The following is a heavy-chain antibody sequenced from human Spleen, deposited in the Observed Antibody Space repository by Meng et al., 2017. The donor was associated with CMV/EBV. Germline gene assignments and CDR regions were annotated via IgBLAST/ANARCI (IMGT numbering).Heavy chain of an antibody. V-gene: IGHV4-34*01. Sequence: LSLTCAVYGGSFSGYYWSWIRQPPGKGLEWIGEINHSGSTNYNPSLKSRVTISVDTSKNQFSLKLSSVTAADTAVYYCARLKGDFDYWGQGTLVTVSS. J-gene: IGHJ4*02. CDR3: ARLKGDFDY. D-gene: IGHD3-16*01. CDR2: INHSGST. CDR1: GGSFSGYY.